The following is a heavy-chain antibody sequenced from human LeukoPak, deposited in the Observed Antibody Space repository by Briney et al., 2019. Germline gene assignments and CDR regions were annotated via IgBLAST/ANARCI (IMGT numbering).Heavy chain of an antibody. CDR3: ARDLYTSGSSHYYYYMAV. J-gene: IGHJ6*03. D-gene: IGHD3-10*01. Sequence: PSETLSLTCTVSGGSISSYYWSWIRQPAGKGPEWIGRIYTSGSTNYNPSLKSRVTISVDKSKNQFSLKLSSVTAADTAVYYCARDLYTSGSSHYYYYMAVWGNGTTVTVSS. V-gene: IGHV4-4*07. CDR1: GGSISSYY. CDR2: IYTSGST.